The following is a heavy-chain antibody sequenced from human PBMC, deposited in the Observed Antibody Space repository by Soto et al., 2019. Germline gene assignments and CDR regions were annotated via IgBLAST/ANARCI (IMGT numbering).Heavy chain of an antibody. CDR2: IYYGGST. D-gene: IGHD3-22*01. CDR1: GGSISSGGYY. Sequence: SETLSLTCTVSGGSISSGGYYWSWIRQHPGKGLEWIGYIYYGGSTYYNPSLKSRATISGDTSKNQFSLKLSSVTAADTAVYYCARGGYYYENSGQNAYDYWGQGIMATVYS. J-gene: IGHJ4*01. CDR3: ARGGYYYENSGQNAYDY. V-gene: IGHV4-31*03.